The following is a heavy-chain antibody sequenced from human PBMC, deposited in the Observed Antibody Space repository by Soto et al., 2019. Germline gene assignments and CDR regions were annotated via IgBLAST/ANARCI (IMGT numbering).Heavy chain of an antibody. J-gene: IGHJ3*02. D-gene: IGHD2-21*01. CDR3: ARGVAPAVVVDMMEYDI. V-gene: IGHV4-39*01. CDR2: IYYSGST. CDR1: GGSISSSSYY. Sequence: PSETLSLTCTVSGGSISSSSYYWGWIRQPPGKGLEWIGSIYYSGSTYYNPSLKSRVTISVDTSKNQFPLKLSSVTAADTAVFYCARGVAPAVVVDMMEYDIWGQGTMVTVSS.